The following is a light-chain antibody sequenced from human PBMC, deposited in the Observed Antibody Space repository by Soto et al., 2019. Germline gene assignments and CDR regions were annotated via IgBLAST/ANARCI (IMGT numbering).Light chain of an antibody. V-gene: IGKV3-15*01. CDR2: DAS. Sequence: EIVMTQAPATLSVSPGERATLSFRSSHSVRIDLAWYQQKPGQSPRLLLFDASTRATGIPARFSGSGSGTEFTLTISNLQSEDFAVYYCHQYNKWPPITFGQGTRLEIK. J-gene: IGKJ5*01. CDR3: HQYNKWPPIT. CDR1: HSVRID.